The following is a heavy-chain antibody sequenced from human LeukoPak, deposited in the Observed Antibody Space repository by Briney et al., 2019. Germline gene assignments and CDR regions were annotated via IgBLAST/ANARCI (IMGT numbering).Heavy chain of an antibody. D-gene: IGHD3-16*01. J-gene: IGHJ5*02. Sequence: GGSLRLSCAAPGFTFSSYAMSWVRQAPGKGLEWVSGIPSSGPVTYYADSVKGRFTISRDNSKNTLYLQMNSLTAEDTGVYYCANRVAQHDSWGQGTLVTVSS. CDR3: ANRVAQHDS. CDR1: GFTFSSYA. CDR2: IPSSGPVT. V-gene: IGHV3-23*01.